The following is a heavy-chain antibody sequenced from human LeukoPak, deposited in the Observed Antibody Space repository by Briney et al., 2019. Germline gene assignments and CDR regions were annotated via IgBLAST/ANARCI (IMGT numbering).Heavy chain of an antibody. Sequence: ASVKVSCKASAYTFTIYGISWVRQAHAQGHEWMGWISAYNGNTNYAQKLQGRVTMTTDTSTSTAYMELRSLRSDDTAVYYCARVGVETIGDYWGQGTLVTVSS. J-gene: IGHJ4*02. CDR3: ARVGVETIGDY. CDR2: ISAYNGNT. V-gene: IGHV1-18*01. CDR1: AYTFTIYG. D-gene: IGHD2-15*01.